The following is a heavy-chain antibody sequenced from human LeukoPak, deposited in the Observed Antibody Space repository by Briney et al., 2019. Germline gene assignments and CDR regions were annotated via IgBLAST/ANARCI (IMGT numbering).Heavy chain of an antibody. D-gene: IGHD3-16*01. CDR2: IYYSGST. CDR3: ARDYDRCSPGWFDP. Sequence: SETLSLTCTVSGGSISSHYWSWIRQPPGKGLEWIGYIYYSGSTNYNPSLKSRVTISVDTSKNQFSLKLSSVTAADTAVYYCARDYDRCSPGWFDPWGQGTLVTVSS. V-gene: IGHV4-59*11. CDR1: GGSISSHY. J-gene: IGHJ5*02.